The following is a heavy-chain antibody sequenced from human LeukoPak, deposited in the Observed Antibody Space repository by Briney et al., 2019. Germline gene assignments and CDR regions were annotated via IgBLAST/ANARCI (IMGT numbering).Heavy chain of an antibody. V-gene: IGHV4-34*01. Sequence: SETLSLTCAVYGGSFSGYYWSWIRQPPGQGLEWIGEINHSGSTNSNPSLKSRVTISVDTSKNQFSLKLTSVTAADTAVYYCARGGLYCSRSSCTPDWFDPWGQGTLVTVSS. J-gene: IGHJ5*02. CDR2: INHSGST. CDR3: ARGGLYCSRSSCTPDWFDP. CDR1: GGSFSGYY. D-gene: IGHD2-2*01.